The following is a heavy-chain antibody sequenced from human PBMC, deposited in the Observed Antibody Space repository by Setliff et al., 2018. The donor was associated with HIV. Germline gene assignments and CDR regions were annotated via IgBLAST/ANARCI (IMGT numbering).Heavy chain of an antibody. D-gene: IGHD3-9*01. CDR1: GYTFTSVY. CDR3: ARQDIPTGYYLFDY. J-gene: IGHJ4*02. V-gene: IGHV1-46*01. CDR2: INPSGGRT. Sequence: ASVKVSCKASGYTFTSVYMHWVRQAPGEGLEWMGLINPSGGRTTYAQNFQGRVTMTRDTSTNTVYMELSSLTSDDTALYYCARQDIPTGYYLFDYWGQGTQVTVSS.